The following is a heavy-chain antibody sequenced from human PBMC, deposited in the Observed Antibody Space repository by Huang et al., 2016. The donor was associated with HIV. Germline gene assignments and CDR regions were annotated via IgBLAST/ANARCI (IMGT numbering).Heavy chain of an antibody. D-gene: IGHD5-18*01. CDR1: GLTFNNYG. J-gene: IGHJ4*02. CDR3: AKDRTPGYNYGYAYFDY. V-gene: IGHV3-30*18. Sequence: QVQLVESGGGVVQPGRSLRLSCAGSGLTFNNYGIHWVRQAPGKGLEWVELIAYDANNQYYSDSVKGRFIISRDNSKNTVYLQIHGLRADDTAIYYCAKDRTPGYNYGYAYFDYWGQGTLVTVSS. CDR2: IAYDANNQ.